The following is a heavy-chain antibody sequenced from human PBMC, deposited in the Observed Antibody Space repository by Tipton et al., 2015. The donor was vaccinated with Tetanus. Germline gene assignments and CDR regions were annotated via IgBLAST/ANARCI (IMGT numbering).Heavy chain of an antibody. CDR3: ARSIAAASVWPFDY. Sequence: TLSLTCTVSGGSISDKKNYWGWIRQAPGKGLEWIGEIHPSGSTNYNASLRGRVTMSVDLTRKHVFLRMTSVTAADTAVYYCARSIAAASVWPFDYWGQGTQVTVSS. V-gene: IGHV4-39*02. CDR1: GGSISDKKNY. D-gene: IGHD2-2*01. CDR2: IHPSGST. J-gene: IGHJ4*02.